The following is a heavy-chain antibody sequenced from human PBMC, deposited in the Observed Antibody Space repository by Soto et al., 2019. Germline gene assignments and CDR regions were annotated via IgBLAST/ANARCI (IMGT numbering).Heavy chain of an antibody. Sequence: QVQLVQSGVEVKKPGASVKVSCKASGYTFISHGISWVRQAPGQGLEWMGWISGKNVNTNYAQKPQGRVTLTTDTATSTEYMELRCLRSDDTAVYYCARVSSSIVVVPDYGMDVWGPGTTVTVSS. V-gene: IGHV1-18*04. CDR1: GYTFISHG. J-gene: IGHJ6*02. CDR3: ARVSSSIVVVPDYGMDV. D-gene: IGHD2-15*01. CDR2: ISGKNVNT.